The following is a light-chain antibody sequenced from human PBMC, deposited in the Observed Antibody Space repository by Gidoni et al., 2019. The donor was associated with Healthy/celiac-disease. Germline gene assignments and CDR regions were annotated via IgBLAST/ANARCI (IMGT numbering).Light chain of an antibody. CDR1: QSVSSY. Sequence: EIVLTQSPATLSLSPGERATLSCRASQSVSSYLAWYQQKPGQAPRLLIYDASNRATGIPARFSGSGSGTDFTLTISSLEPEDFAVYYCQQLRTFXQXTKVEIK. CDR3: QQLRT. V-gene: IGKV3-11*01. CDR2: DAS. J-gene: IGKJ1*01.